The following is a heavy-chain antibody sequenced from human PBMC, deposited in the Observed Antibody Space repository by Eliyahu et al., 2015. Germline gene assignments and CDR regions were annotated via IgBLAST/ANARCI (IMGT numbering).Heavy chain of an antibody. V-gene: IGHV1-69*01. J-gene: IGHJ4*02. CDR3: AREGKTMPANPFDY. CDR1: GGTFSNYA. D-gene: IGHD1/OR15-1a*01. Sequence: EVKKPGSSVKVSCKTSGGTFSNYAISWVRQAPGQGLEWMGGITPIFATPNYAQKFQGRVTITADVSTSTVFMELSSLRSEDTAVYYCAREGKTMPANPFDYWGQGTLVTVSS. CDR2: ITPIFATP.